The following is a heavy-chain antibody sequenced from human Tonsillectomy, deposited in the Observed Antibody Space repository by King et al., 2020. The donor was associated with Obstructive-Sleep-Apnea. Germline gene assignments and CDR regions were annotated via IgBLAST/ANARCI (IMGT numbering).Heavy chain of an antibody. D-gene: IGHD6-6*01. J-gene: IGHJ4*02. V-gene: IGHV4-39*07. CDR2: IYYSGST. CDR1: GGSISSSSYY. CDR3: ARDFLTSSTDY. Sequence: QLQESGPGLVKPSETLSLTCTVSGGSISSSSYYWGWIRQPPGKGLEWIGSIYYSGSTYYNPSLKSRVTISVDTSNNQFSLKLTSVTAAETSVYYCARDFLTSSTDYWGQGTLVTVSS.